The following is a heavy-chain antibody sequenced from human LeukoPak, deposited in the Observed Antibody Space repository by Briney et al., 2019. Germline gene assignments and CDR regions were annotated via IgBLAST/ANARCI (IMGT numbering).Heavy chain of an antibody. Sequence: PGGSLRLSCAASGFAFGSYSMNWVRQAPGKGLEWISYISSASSTMYYADSVKGRFTTSRDNAKNSVYLQVNTLRAEDTAVYYCARSRLRDMDYWGQGTLLTVSS. CDR2: ISSASSTM. J-gene: IGHJ4*02. V-gene: IGHV3-48*04. CDR3: ARSRLRDMDY. CDR1: GFAFGSYS. D-gene: IGHD2-21*01.